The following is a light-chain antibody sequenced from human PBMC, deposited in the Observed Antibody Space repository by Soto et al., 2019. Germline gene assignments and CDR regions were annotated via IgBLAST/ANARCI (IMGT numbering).Light chain of an antibody. CDR1: QSISSW. J-gene: IGKJ1*01. Sequence: DIQMTQSPSTLSASVGDRVTITCRASQSISSWLAWYQQKPGKAPKLLIYKASSLESGVPSRFSGSGSGTKFTLTISSLQPDDFATYYCQQYNSYLTWTFGQGTKV. CDR3: QQYNSYLTWT. CDR2: KAS. V-gene: IGKV1-5*03.